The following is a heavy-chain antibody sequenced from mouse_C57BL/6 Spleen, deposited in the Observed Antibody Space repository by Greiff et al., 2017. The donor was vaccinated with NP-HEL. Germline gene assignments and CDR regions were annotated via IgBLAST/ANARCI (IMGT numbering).Heavy chain of an antibody. Sequence: QVQLQQSGPELVKPGASVKISCKASGYAFSSSWMNWVKQRPGKGLEWIGRIYPGDGDTNYNGKFKGKATLTADKSSSTAYMQLSSLTSEDSAVYFCAREGIYYGYDDAMDYWGQGTSVTVSS. D-gene: IGHD2-2*01. CDR1: GYAFSSSW. CDR2: IYPGDGDT. V-gene: IGHV1-82*01. J-gene: IGHJ4*01. CDR3: AREGIYYGYDDAMDY.